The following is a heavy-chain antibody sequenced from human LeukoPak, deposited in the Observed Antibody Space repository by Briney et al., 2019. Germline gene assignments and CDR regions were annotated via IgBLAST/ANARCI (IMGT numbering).Heavy chain of an antibody. CDR1: GGSISSYY. V-gene: IGHV4-59*08. D-gene: IGHD4-17*01. Sequence: SSETLSLTCTVSGGSISSYYWSWIRQPPGKGLEWIGYIYYSGSTNYNPSLKSRVTISVDTSKNQFSLKLSSVTAADTAVYYCARWDNYGDATFDYWGQGTLVTVSS. CDR3: ARWDNYGDATFDY. CDR2: IYYSGST. J-gene: IGHJ4*02.